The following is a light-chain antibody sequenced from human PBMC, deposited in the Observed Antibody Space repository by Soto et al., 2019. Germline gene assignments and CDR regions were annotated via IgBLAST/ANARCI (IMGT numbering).Light chain of an antibody. CDR3: QQYGRSATFT. V-gene: IGKV3-20*01. Sequence: EIVLTQSPGTLSLSPGERATLSCRASQSVSSSYLAWYQQELGQAPRLLIYGATSRATGIPDRFSGSVSGTDFTLTISRPEPEDFAVYYCQQYGRSATFTFGPGTKVDIK. CDR2: GAT. J-gene: IGKJ3*01. CDR1: QSVSSSY.